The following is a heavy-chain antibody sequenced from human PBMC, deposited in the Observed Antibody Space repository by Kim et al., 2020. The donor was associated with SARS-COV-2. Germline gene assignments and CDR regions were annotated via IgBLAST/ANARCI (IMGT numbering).Heavy chain of an antibody. CDR1: GFTFSSYG. V-gene: IGHV3-33*06. D-gene: IGHD6-19*01. J-gene: IGHJ6*02. CDR3: AKELDSSGWFPYYYYGMDV. CDR2: IWYDGSNK. Sequence: GGSLRLSCAASGFTFSSYGMHWVRQAPGKGLEWVAVIWYDGSNKYYADSVKGRFTISRDNSKNTLYLQMNSLRAEDMAVYYCAKELDSSGWFPYYYYGMDVRGQGTTVTVSS.